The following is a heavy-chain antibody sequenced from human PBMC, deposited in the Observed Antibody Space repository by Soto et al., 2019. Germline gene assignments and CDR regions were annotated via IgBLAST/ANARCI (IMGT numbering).Heavy chain of an antibody. Sequence: QVQLVESGGGLVKPGGSLRLSCAASGFTFSDFYMSWVRQAPGKGLEWVSYICGTSHDTNYADSVKGRFTISRDNAKNSLHLQMHTLRAEDTALYYCARSGGTCYSAGCYYYAMDVWGQGTTVTVSS. CDR1: GFTFSDFY. V-gene: IGHV3-11*05. J-gene: IGHJ6*02. CDR2: ICGTSHDT. D-gene: IGHD2-15*01. CDR3: ARSGGTCYSAGCYYYAMDV.